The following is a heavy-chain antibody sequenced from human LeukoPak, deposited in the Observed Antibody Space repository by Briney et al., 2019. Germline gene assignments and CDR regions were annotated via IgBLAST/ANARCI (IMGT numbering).Heavy chain of an antibody. CDR3: ARRAYCGGDCYVDY. CDR1: GYSFITYW. Sequence: GESLKISCKASGYSFITYWIGWVRQMPGKGLEWMGIIYPGDSDTRYSPSFQGQVTISADKSINTAYLQWSSLKASDTVMYYCARRAYCGGDCYVDYWGQGSLVTVSS. J-gene: IGHJ4*02. D-gene: IGHD2-21*02. V-gene: IGHV5-51*01. CDR2: IYPGDSDT.